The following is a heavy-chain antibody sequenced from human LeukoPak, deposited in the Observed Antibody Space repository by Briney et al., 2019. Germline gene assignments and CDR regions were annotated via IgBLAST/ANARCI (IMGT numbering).Heavy chain of an antibody. CDR3: ARDYYDSSGPLGSAFDI. D-gene: IGHD3-22*01. V-gene: IGHV3-48*03. CDR1: GFSFSSYE. Sequence: GGSLRLSCAASGFSFSSYEMSWVRQAPGKGLGWVSYIIISGSTIYYADSVKGRFTISRDNATNSLYLQMNSLRAEDTAVYYCARDYYDSSGPLGSAFDIWGQGTMVTVSS. CDR2: IIISGSTI. J-gene: IGHJ3*02.